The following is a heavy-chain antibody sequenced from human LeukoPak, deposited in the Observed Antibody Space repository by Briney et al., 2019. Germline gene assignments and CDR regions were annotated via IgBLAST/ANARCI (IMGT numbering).Heavy chain of an antibody. V-gene: IGHV1-2*02. Sequence: GASVKVSCKASGYTFTGSYMHCVRQAPGQGLEWMGWVNPNTGGTNYAQQLQGRVTMTRDTSISTAYMELSRLKSDDTAVYYCARQRVAAAGPNWFDPWGQGTLVTVSS. J-gene: IGHJ5*02. CDR1: GYTFTGSY. CDR3: ARQRVAAAGPNWFDP. CDR2: VNPNTGGT. D-gene: IGHD6-13*01.